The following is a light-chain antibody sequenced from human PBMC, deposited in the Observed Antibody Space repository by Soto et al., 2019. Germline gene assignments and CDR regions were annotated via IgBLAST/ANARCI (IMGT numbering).Light chain of an antibody. V-gene: IGKV1-5*01. J-gene: IGKJ1*01. CDR3: QQYNNLWT. CDR2: HAS. Sequence: DLQMTQSPATLSASVGDRVTITVRASHIISEWLAWYQQKPGRAPKLLIYHASRLGTGVPSRFSGSGSGTEFTLTISSLQPDDFATYYCQQYNNLWTFGQGTKVDIK. CDR1: HIISEW.